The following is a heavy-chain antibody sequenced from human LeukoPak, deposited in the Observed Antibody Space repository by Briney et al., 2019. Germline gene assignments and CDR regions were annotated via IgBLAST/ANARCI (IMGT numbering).Heavy chain of an antibody. CDR3: AKDRLPMAVAAEYYFDY. D-gene: IGHD6-19*01. Sequence: PGGSLRLSCAASGFTFDDYAMHWVRQAPGKGLEWVSLISWDGGSTYYADSVKGRFTISRDNSKNSLYLQMNSLRAEDTALYYCAKDRLPMAVAAEYYFDYWGQGTLVTVSS. CDR2: ISWDGGST. J-gene: IGHJ4*02. V-gene: IGHV3-43D*03. CDR1: GFTFDDYA.